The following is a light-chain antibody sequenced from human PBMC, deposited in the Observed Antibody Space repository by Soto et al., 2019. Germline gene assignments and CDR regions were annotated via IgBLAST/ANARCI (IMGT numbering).Light chain of an antibody. CDR2: VAS. CDR3: QQYNVWPLT. J-gene: IGKJ4*01. Sequence: EIVMTQSPATLSVSRGGRATRSCRASQSVSSNLAWYQQEPGQTPNLLISVASARATGIPARFSGSGSGTEFTLTISRLQFEDFEVYYCQQYNVWPLTFGGGTKVEFK. V-gene: IGKV3-15*01. CDR1: QSVSSN.